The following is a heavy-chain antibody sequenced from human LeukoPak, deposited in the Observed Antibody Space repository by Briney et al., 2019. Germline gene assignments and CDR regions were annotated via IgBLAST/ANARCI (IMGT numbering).Heavy chain of an antibody. Sequence: ASVKVSCKASGYTFTGHYMNWVRQAPGQGLEWMGWINPNSGGTNYAQKFQGRVTMTRDTSISTAYMELSSLRSDDTAVYNCARVEYHYDSSGYYDYWGQGTLVTVSS. V-gene: IGHV1-2*02. CDR2: INPNSGGT. CDR1: GYTFTGHY. CDR3: ARVEYHYDSSGYYDY. D-gene: IGHD3-22*01. J-gene: IGHJ4*02.